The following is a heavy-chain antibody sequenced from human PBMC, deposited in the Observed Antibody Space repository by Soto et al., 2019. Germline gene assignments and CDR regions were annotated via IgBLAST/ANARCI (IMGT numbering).Heavy chain of an antibody. CDR2: INPDATTI. Sequence: GGSLRLSCATSGFTFSNYWIHWVRQAPGEGLVWVSRINPDATTINYADSVKGRFTVSRDNAKNTLYLQMNSLRAEDRAVYYCATAGSYRFDHWGQGTLVTVSS. V-gene: IGHV3-74*01. D-gene: IGHD3-10*01. CDR1: GFTFSNYW. J-gene: IGHJ4*02. CDR3: ATAGSYRFDH.